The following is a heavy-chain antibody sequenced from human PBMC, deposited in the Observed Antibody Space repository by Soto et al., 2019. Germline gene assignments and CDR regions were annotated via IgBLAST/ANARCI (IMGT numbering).Heavy chain of an antibody. Sequence: QVLLVQSGAEVKKPGASVKVSCKASGYSFSTYGVSWVRQAPGQGLEWMGWLNTGDGNTAYAQQLQGRITLTTDTSTTTAYMELRSLRSDDTAMYYCARGESYGSARDVFDHWGQGTLVTVSS. CDR3: ARGESYGSARDVFDH. D-gene: IGHD3-10*01. CDR2: LNTGDGNT. J-gene: IGHJ4*02. CDR1: GYSFSTYG. V-gene: IGHV1-18*04.